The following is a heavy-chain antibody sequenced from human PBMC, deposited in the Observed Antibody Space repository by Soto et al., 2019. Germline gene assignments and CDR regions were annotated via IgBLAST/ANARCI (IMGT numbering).Heavy chain of an antibody. Sequence: QLQLQESGPGLVKPSETLSLTCTVSGGSISSSGYYWGWIRQPPGKGLEWIGNIYYSGSTYYNPSLESRVTISLDTSKNQFSLKLSSVSAADAAVYYCARWDYFNSAFDYWGQGTLVTVSS. CDR1: GGSISSSGYY. J-gene: IGHJ4*02. D-gene: IGHD1-7*01. CDR3: ARWDYFNSAFDY. CDR2: IYYSGST. V-gene: IGHV4-39*01.